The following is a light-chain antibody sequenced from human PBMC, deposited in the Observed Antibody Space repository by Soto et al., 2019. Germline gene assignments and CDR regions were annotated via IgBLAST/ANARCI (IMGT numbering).Light chain of an antibody. J-gene: IGLJ1*01. CDR2: DVS. CDR1: SSDVGGYNY. Sequence: QSVLTQPASVSGSPGHSITISCTGTSSDVGGYNYVSWFQQHPGKAPKLIISDVSIRPSGVSDRFSGSKSGNTASLTISGLQAEDEADCYCSSYTTSSTQVFGTGTKVTVL. V-gene: IGLV2-14*03. CDR3: SSYTTSSTQV.